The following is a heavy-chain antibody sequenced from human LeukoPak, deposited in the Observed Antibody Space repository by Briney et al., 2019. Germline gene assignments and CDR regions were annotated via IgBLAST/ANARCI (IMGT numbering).Heavy chain of an antibody. CDR2: IYYSGST. Sequence: SETLSLTCTVSGGSISSSSYYWGWIRQPPGKGLEWIGSIYYSGSTYYNPSLKSRVTISVDTSKNQFSLKLSSVTAADTAVYYCARLGRWNWNDVDHWGQGTLITVSS. V-gene: IGHV4-39*07. CDR1: GGSISSSSYY. CDR3: ARLGRWNWNDVDH. J-gene: IGHJ5*02. D-gene: IGHD1-1*01.